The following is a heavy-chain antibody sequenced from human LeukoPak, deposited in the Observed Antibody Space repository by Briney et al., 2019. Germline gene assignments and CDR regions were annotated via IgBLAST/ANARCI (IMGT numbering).Heavy chain of an antibody. CDR1: GGSISSYC. CDR2: VYNSGRT. V-gene: IGHV4-4*07. Sequence: SETLSLTCTVSGGSISSYCWSWIRQPAGKGLEWIGRVYNSGRTDYNPSLQSRVTMSVDTSKNHLYLQLSSVTAADTAVYYCARVRYYDSSGFAFDIWGQGTMVTVSS. D-gene: IGHD3-22*01. CDR3: ARVRYYDSSGFAFDI. J-gene: IGHJ3*02.